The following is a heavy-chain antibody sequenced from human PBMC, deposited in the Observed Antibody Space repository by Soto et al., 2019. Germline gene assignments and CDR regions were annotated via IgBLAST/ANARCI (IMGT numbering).Heavy chain of an antibody. V-gene: IGHV1-18*01. CDR3: ARDPVNDFWSGYYAFDI. D-gene: IGHD3-3*01. CDR2: ISAYNGNT. CDR1: GYTFTSYG. J-gene: IGHJ3*02. Sequence: ASVKVSCKASGYTFTSYGISWVRQAPGQGLEWMGWISAYNGNTNYAQKLQGRVTMTTDTSTSTAYMELRSLRSDDTAVYYCARDPVNDFWSGYYAFDIGGQGTMVTVSS.